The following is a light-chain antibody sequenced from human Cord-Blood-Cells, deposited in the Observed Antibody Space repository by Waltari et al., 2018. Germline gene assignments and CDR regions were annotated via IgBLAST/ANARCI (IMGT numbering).Light chain of an antibody. J-gene: IGLJ2*01. CDR3: QAWDSSTVV. CDR1: NLGANY. CDR2: QDS. V-gene: IGLV3-1*01. Sequence: YELTQRPSVSVSPGQTARITCSGDNLGANYACWYQQKPGQSPVLVIYQDSKRPSGIPERFSGSNSGNTATLTISGTQAMDEADYYCQAWDSSTVVFGGGTKLTVL.